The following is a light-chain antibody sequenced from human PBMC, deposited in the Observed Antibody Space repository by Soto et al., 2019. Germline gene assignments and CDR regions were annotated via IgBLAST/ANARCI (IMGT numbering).Light chain of an antibody. CDR3: ATWDDSLNGNI. CDR1: SSNIGSNT. CDR2: SNN. J-gene: IGLJ1*01. V-gene: IGLV1-44*01. Sequence: QSVLTQPPSASGTPGQRATISCSGSSSNIGSNTVNWYQQLPGTAPKVVSYSNNQRPSGVPDRFSGSKSGTSASLAISGLQSEDEADYYCATWDDSLNGNIFGTGTKVTVL.